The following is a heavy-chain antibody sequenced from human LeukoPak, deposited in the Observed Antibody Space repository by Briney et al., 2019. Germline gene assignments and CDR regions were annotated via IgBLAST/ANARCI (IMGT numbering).Heavy chain of an antibody. CDR1: GFTFNIYS. CDR3: ARDRSFLYYFDS. V-gene: IGHV3-21*01. CDR2: ISSSSSYI. J-gene: IGHJ4*01. D-gene: IGHD3-10*01. Sequence: PGGSLRLSCAASGFTFNIYSMNWVRQAPGKGLEWVSSISSSSSYIYYADSVRGRFSISRDNAKNSLYLQMNSLRAEDMAVYYCARDRSFLYYFDSWGHGTLVTVSS.